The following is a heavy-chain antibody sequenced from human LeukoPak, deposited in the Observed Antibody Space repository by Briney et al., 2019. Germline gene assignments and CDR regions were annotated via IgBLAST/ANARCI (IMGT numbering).Heavy chain of an antibody. D-gene: IGHD6-13*01. CDR1: GYSFTSYW. CDR3: ARWYSSSWYYFDY. Sequence: GESLQISCQCSGYSFTSYWIGWVRQVPGEGLEWMGIIYPGDSDTRYSPSFQGQVTISADKSISTAYLQWSSLKASDTAMYYCARWYSSSWYYFDYWGQGTLVTVSS. CDR2: IYPGDSDT. V-gene: IGHV5-51*01. J-gene: IGHJ4*02.